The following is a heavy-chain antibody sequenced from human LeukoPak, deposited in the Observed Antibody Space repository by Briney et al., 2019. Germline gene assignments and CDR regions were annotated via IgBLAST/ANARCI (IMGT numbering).Heavy chain of an antibody. V-gene: IGHV4-4*07. J-gene: IGHJ4*02. CDR2: IYSSGST. CDR3: ARFPTPLYYFDS. Sequence: SETLSLTCSVSGGSINTYFWSWIRQPGGKGLEWIGRIYSSGSTDYNPSLKSRVTLSVDTSKNRLSLHLRSVTAADTALYFCARFPTPLYYFDSWGQGTLVTVSS. CDR1: GGSINTYF.